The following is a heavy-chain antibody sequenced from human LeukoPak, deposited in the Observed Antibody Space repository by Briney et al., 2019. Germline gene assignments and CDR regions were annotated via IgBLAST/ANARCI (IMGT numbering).Heavy chain of an antibody. V-gene: IGHV3-23*01. CDR3: AKVLDWPLSHYFDY. J-gene: IGHJ4*02. CDR2: LSGSGGST. D-gene: IGHD3-9*01. CDR1: GFTFSSYA. Sequence: GGSLRLSCAASGFTFSSYAMSWVRQSPGKGLEWVSTLSGSGGSTFYTDSVKGRFTISRDNSKNTLYLQMNSLRAEDTAVYYCAKVLDWPLSHYFDYWGQGTLVTVSS.